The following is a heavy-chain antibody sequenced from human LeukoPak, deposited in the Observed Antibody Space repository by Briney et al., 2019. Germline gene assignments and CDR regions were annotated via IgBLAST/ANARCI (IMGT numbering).Heavy chain of an antibody. CDR3: ARDPGPGGYDSSGYYPFDY. D-gene: IGHD3-22*01. CDR2: IYYSGST. CDR1: GGSISSYY. Sequence: SETLSLTCTVSGGSISSYYWSWIRQPPGKGLEWIGYIYYSGSTNYNPSLKSRVTISVDTSKNQFSLKLSSVTAADTAVYYCARDPGPGGYDSSGYYPFDYWGQGTLVTASS. V-gene: IGHV4-59*01. J-gene: IGHJ4*02.